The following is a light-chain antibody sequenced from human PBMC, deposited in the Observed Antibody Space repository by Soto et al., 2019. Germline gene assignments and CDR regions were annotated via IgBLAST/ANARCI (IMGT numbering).Light chain of an antibody. Sequence: EIVMTQSPATLSVSPGGRATLSCRASQSVSSNLAWYQQKPGQAPRLLIYGASTRATGIPARFSGSGSGTEFTLTISSLQSEDFALYYCQQYGSSPRITFGQGTRLEIK. CDR3: QQYGSSPRIT. CDR2: GAS. CDR1: QSVSSN. J-gene: IGKJ5*01. V-gene: IGKV3-15*01.